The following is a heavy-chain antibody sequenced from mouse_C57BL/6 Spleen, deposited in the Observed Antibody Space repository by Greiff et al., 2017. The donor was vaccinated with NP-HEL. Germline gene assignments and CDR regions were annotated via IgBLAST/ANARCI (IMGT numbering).Heavy chain of an antibody. D-gene: IGHD3-2*02. Sequence: VQVVESGPGLVAPSQSLSITCTVSGFSLTSYGVDWVRQSPGKGLEWLGVIWGVGSTNYNSALKSRLSISKDNSKSQVFLKMNSLQTDDTAMYYCATLRLPFAYWGQGTLVTVSA. V-gene: IGHV2-6*01. CDR2: IWGVGST. CDR3: ATLRLPFAY. CDR1: GFSLTSYG. J-gene: IGHJ3*01.